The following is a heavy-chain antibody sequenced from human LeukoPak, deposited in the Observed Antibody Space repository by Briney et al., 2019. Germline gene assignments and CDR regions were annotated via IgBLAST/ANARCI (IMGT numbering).Heavy chain of an antibody. CDR1: GYTYTSHY. J-gene: IGHJ4*02. CDR2: INPSGGGT. V-gene: IGHV1-46*01. CDR3: ARDPEAAAGSLPDY. D-gene: IGHD6-13*01. Sequence: ASVKVSCKASGYTYTSHYMHWVRQAPGQGLEWMGIINPSGGGTRYAQKFQGRVTMTRDTPTSTVYMELSSLRSEDTTAYYCARDPEAAAGSLPDYWGQGTLVIVSS.